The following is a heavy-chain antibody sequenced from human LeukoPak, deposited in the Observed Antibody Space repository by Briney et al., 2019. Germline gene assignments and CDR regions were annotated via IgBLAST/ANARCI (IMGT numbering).Heavy chain of an antibody. Sequence: ASVKVSCKASGYTFTSYYMHWVRQAPGQGLEWMGIINPSGGSTSYAQKFQGRVTMTRDTSTSTVYMELSSLRSEDTAVYYCARDARPKLLWFGKTPVGDYWGQGTLVTVSS. CDR3: ARDARPKLLWFGKTPVGDY. CDR2: INPSGGST. J-gene: IGHJ4*02. D-gene: IGHD3-10*01. CDR1: GYTFTSYY. V-gene: IGHV1-46*01.